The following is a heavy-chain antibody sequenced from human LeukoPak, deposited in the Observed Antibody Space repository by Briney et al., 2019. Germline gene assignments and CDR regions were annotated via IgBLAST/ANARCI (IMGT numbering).Heavy chain of an antibody. CDR2: ISSSGGST. V-gene: IGHV3-23*01. J-gene: IGHJ4*02. CDR3: ARALSYSYGSMDF. D-gene: IGHD5-18*01. CDR1: GFTFSSYA. Sequence: GGSLRLSCAASGFTFSSYAMSWVRQAPGKGLEWVSAISSSGGSTYYADSVKGRFTISRDNSKNTLYLQMNSLRAEDTAVYYCARALSYSYGSMDFWGQGTLVIVSS.